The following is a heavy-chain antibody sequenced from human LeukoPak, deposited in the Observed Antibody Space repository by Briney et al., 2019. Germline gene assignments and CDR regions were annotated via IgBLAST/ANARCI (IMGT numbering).Heavy chain of an antibody. CDR2: IPGGGGTT. CDR1: GFTFSTYA. Sequence: GGSLRLSWAASGFTFSTYAMSWVRRTPGKGREWVSAIPGGGGTTYYADSVKGRFTISRDNSKNTLYLQMNSLRAEDTAVYYCAKDPPILRWSFDYWGQGTLVTVSS. V-gene: IGHV3-23*01. D-gene: IGHD4-23*01. CDR3: AKDPPILRWSFDY. J-gene: IGHJ4*02.